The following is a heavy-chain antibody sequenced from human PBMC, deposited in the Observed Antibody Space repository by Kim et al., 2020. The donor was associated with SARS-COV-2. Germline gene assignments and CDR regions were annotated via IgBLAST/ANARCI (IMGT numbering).Heavy chain of an antibody. CDR1: GGTFSSYA. CDR3: ARAKGAYYCYYYGMDV. V-gene: IGHV1-69*04. Sequence: SVKVSCKASGGTFSSYAISWVRQAPGQGLEWMGRIIPILGIANYAQKFQGRVTITADKSTSTAYMELSSLRSEDTAVYYCARAKGAYYCYYYGMDVWGQGTTVTVSS. J-gene: IGHJ6*02. CDR2: IIPILGIA.